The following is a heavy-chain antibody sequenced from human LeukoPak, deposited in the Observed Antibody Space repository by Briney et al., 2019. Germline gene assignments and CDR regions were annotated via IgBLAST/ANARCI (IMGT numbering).Heavy chain of an antibody. D-gene: IGHD3-22*01. V-gene: IGHV4-61*01. Sequence: SETLSLTRTVSGGSVSSGSYYWSWIRQPPGKGLEWIVYIYYSGSTNYNPSLKSRATISVDTSKNQFSLKLSSVTAADTAVYYCARDWHYRDSSGYHWYFDLWGRGTLVTVSS. CDR3: ARDWHYRDSSGYHWYFDL. J-gene: IGHJ2*01. CDR1: GGSVSSGSYY. CDR2: IYYSGST.